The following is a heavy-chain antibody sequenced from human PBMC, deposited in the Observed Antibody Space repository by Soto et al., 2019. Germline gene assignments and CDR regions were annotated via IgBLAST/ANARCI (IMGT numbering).Heavy chain of an antibody. D-gene: IGHD3-16*01. J-gene: IGHJ5*02. CDR3: APDLGGPQGS. V-gene: IGHV3-74*01. Sequence: EVQLVESGGGLVQPGGSLRLSCAASGFTFSNYWMHWVRQGPGKGLVWVSRMNEDGTTIDYAASVKGRFTISRDNAKSTLYLQMNSHRAEDTAVYYCAPDLGGPQGSWGQGTLVTVSS. CDR1: GFTFSNYW. CDR2: MNEDGTTI.